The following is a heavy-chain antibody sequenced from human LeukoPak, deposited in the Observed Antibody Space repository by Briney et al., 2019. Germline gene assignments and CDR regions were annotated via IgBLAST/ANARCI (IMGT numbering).Heavy chain of an antibody. V-gene: IGHV3-30*02. J-gene: IGHJ4*02. CDR1: EFTFSSYG. D-gene: IGHD2-15*01. CDR3: ARDRTKYCSGGTCYSSYSFDY. CDR2: IRSDGSNE. Sequence: PGGSLRLSCAASEFTFSSYGMHWVRQAPGKGLEWVAFIRSDGSNEYYAGSVKGRFTISRDNFKSTLSLQMNSPRPEDTALYYCARDRTKYCSGGTCYSSYSFDYWGQGTLVTVSS.